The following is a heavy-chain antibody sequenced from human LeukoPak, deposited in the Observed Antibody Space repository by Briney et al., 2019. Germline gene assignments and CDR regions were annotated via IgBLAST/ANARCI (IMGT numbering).Heavy chain of an antibody. V-gene: IGHV3-74*01. CDR3: AMSPYDSSGYYYF. CDR2: INSDGSST. J-gene: IGHJ4*02. D-gene: IGHD3-22*01. CDR1: GFTFSSYW. Sequence: GGSLRLSCAASGFTFSSYWMHWVRQAPGKGLVWVSRINSDGSSTSYADSVKGRFTISRDNAKNTLYLQMNSLRAEDTAVYYRAMSPYDSSGYYYFWGQGTLVTVSS.